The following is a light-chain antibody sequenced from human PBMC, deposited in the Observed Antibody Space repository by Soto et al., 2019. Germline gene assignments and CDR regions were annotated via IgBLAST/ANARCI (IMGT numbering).Light chain of an antibody. CDR3: QQLNSHPRT. V-gene: IGKV1-9*01. Sequence: DIQLTQSPIFLSASVGDIVTISCRASQAIFNYIAWYPQKPANAPNLLIFGASTLQSGGPSRFNESGSWTEFTLTSSSMRPEDIATYYCQQLNSHPRTFGQGTKLEIK. J-gene: IGKJ2*01. CDR2: GAS. CDR1: QAIFNY.